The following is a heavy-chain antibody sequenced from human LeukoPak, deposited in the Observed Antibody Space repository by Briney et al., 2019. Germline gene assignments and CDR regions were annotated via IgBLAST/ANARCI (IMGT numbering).Heavy chain of an antibody. V-gene: IGHV3-7*01. D-gene: IGHD2-21*02. CDR3: VRGYLLGSVTVFGY. CDR1: GFTFRSYW. Sequence: GGSLRLSCAGSGFTFRSYWMSWVRQAPGKGLEWVATINEDGSEEYYVDSVKGRFTISRDNAKNSLFLQMNSLRVDDTAVYYCVRGYLLGSVTVFGYWGQGMPVTVSS. CDR2: INEDGSEE. J-gene: IGHJ4*02.